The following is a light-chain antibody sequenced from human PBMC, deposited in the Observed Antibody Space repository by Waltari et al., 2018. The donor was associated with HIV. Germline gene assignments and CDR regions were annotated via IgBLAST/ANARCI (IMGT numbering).Light chain of an antibody. Sequence: EIVMTQSPAPLSVSPGESATLSCRASQSVSSNLAWYQQKPGQAPRLLIYGASTRATGIPARFSGSGSGTEFTLTISSLQSEDFAVYYCQQYNNWPAYTFGQGTKLEIK. CDR1: QSVSSN. CDR2: GAS. J-gene: IGKJ2*01. CDR3: QQYNNWPAYT. V-gene: IGKV3-15*01.